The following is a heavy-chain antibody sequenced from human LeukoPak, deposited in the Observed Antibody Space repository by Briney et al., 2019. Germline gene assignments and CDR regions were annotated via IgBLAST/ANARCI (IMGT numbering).Heavy chain of an antibody. CDR1: GYSFTSYS. Sequence: GESLRISCKGSGYSFTSYSISWVRQMPGKGLEWMGRIDPSDSYTNYSPSFQGHVTISADKSISTAYLQWSSLKASDCAMYYCARHRDDYVWGSYRPDFDYWGQGTLVTVSS. CDR2: IDPSDSYT. J-gene: IGHJ4*02. V-gene: IGHV5-10-1*01. CDR3: ARHRDDYVWGSYRPDFDY. D-gene: IGHD3-16*02.